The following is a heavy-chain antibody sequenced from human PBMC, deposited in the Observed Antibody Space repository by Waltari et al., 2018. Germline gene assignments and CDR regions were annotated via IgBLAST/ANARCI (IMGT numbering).Heavy chain of an antibody. J-gene: IGHJ3*02. CDR2: IYYSGST. CDR3: ARQTRTRPITIFGVVTTGAFDI. V-gene: IGHV4-39*01. D-gene: IGHD3-3*01. Sequence: QLQLQESGPGLVKPSETLSLTCTVSGGSISSSSYYWGWIRQPPGKGLEWIGSIYYSGSTYYNPSLKSRVTISVDTSKNQFSLKLSSVTAADTAVYYCARQTRTRPITIFGVVTTGAFDIWGQGTMVTVSS. CDR1: GGSISSSSYY.